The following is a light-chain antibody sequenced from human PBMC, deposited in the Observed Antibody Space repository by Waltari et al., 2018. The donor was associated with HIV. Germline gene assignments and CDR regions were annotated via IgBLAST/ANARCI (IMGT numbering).Light chain of an antibody. V-gene: IGLV1-40*01. Sequence: QSVLTQPPSVSGAPGQRVTIPCTGSSSNIGADSAVHWYQQLPGSAPKLLIYGNSNRPSGVPDRFSGSKSGTSASLAITGLQAEDEADYYCQSYDSSLSGSYVFGTGTKVTVL. J-gene: IGLJ1*01. CDR2: GNS. CDR3: QSYDSSLSGSYV. CDR1: SSNIGADSA.